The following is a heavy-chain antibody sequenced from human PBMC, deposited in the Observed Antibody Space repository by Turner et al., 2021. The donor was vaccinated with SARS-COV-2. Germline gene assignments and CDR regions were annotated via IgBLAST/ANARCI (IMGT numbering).Heavy chain of an antibody. J-gene: IGHJ6*02. CDR3: ARDLMEVVGMDV. V-gene: IGHV3-53*01. CDR2: IYSGGST. CDR1: GFTVSSNY. Sequence: EVQLVESGGGLIPPGGSLRLSCAASGFTVSSNYMSWVRQAPGKGLEWVSVIYSGGSTYYADSVKGRFTISRDNSKNTLYLQMNSLRAEDTAVYYCARDLMEVVGMDVWGQGTTVTVSS. D-gene: IGHD3-3*01.